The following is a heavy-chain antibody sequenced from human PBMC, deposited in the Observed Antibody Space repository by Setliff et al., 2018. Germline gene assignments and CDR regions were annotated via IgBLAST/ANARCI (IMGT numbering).Heavy chain of an antibody. CDR3: ARGYYNGRGYYYLPCSFDS. CDR1: GGSLYSGNYY. V-gene: IGHV4-61*09. J-gene: IGHJ4*02. D-gene: IGHD3-10*01. CDR2: IHGTEGT. Sequence: SETLSLTCTVSGGSLYSGNYYWTWIRQPAGKALEWIGHIHGTEGTHYNPSLESRVTISRDKSPNQFSLMLRSVTAADTALYYCARGYYNGRGYYYLPCSFDSWGRGIVVTVSS.